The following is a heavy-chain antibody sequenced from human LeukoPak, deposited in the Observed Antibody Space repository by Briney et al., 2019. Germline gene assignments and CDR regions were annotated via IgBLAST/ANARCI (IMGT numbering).Heavy chain of an antibody. J-gene: IGHJ4*02. V-gene: IGHV1-8*02. CDR1: GYTFTSYD. CDR2: MNPNSGNT. D-gene: IGHD3-10*01. CDR3: VSGLWFGELEDDY. Sequence: ASVKVSCKASGYTFTSYDINWVRQATGQGLEWMGWMNPNSGNTGYAQKFQGRVSLTRDTSTSTVYMELSSLRSEDTAVYYCVSGLWFGELEDDYWGQGTLVIVSS.